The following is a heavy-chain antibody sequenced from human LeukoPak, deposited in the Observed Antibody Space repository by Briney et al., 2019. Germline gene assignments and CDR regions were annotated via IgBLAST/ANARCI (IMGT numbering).Heavy chain of an antibody. Sequence: GGSLRLSCTASGFTFSSYAMSWVRQAPGKGLELDSTISGSGGSTYYADSVKGRFTISRDNSKNTLYLQMNSLRAEDTAVYYCAKDTPITIRAWFDPWGQGTLVTVSS. D-gene: IGHD3-9*01. J-gene: IGHJ5*02. V-gene: IGHV3-23*01. CDR2: ISGSGGST. CDR3: AKDTPITIRAWFDP. CDR1: GFTFSSYA.